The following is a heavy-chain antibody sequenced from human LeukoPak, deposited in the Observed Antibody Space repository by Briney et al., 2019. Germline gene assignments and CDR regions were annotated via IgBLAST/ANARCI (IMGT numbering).Heavy chain of an antibody. CDR2: ISYDGSNK. D-gene: IGHD1-26*01. J-gene: IGHJ5*01. V-gene: IGHV3-30-3*02. CDR1: GFTFSSYA. Sequence: GGSLRLSCAASGFTFSSYAMHWVRQAPGKGLEWVAVISYDGSNKYYADSVKGRFTISRDNSKNTLYLQMNSLRAEDTAVYYCAKDRGSYSTTADSWGQGTLVTVSS. CDR3: AKDRGSYSTTADS.